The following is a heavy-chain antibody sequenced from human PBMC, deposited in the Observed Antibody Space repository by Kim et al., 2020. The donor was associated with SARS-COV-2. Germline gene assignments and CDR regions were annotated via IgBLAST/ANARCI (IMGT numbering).Heavy chain of an antibody. CDR1: GGSISSSNYY. Sequence: SETLSLTCTVSGGSISSSNYYWGWIRQPPGKGLEWIGSIYYTGSTDYNPSLKSRITISVDTSKNQFSLKLSSVTAADTAVYYCAREKQLLVNYFDYWGQGTLVTVSS. V-gene: IGHV4-39*02. CDR2: IYYTGST. D-gene: IGHD6-19*01. CDR3: AREKQLLVNYFDY. J-gene: IGHJ4*02.